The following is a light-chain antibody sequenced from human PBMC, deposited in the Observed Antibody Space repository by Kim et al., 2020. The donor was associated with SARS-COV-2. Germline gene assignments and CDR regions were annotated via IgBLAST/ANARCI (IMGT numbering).Light chain of an antibody. CDR3: QVWDSSSDHPV. CDR1: NTGSKS. CDR2: YDS. V-gene: IGLV3-21*04. J-gene: IGLJ2*01. Sequence: AAGKAARITCGGNNTGSKSVHRYQQKPGQAPVLVIYYDSDRPSGIPERFSGSNSGNTATLTISRVEAGDEADYYCQVWDSSSDHPVFGGGTQLTVL.